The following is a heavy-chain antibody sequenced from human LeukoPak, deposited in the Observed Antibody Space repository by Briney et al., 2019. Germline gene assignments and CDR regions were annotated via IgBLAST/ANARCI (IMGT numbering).Heavy chain of an antibody. V-gene: IGHV3-49*03. J-gene: IGHJ4*02. D-gene: IGHD3-10*01. Sequence: GGSLRLSCTASGFTFGDYAMSWFRQAPGKGPEWVGFIRSKPYGGTTEYAASVKGRFTISRDDSKSIAYLRMNSLKTEDTAVYYCTRDTTMVRGAPRYWGQETLVTVSS. CDR1: GFTFGDYA. CDR3: TRDTTMVRGAPRY. CDR2: IRSKPYGGTT.